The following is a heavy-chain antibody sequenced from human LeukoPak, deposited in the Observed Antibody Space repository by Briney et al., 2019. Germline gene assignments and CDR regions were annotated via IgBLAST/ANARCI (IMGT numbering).Heavy chain of an antibody. CDR1: GFIFSSYV. V-gene: IGHV3-53*01. CDR3: ARGGFSSSWRFDY. J-gene: IGHJ4*02. D-gene: IGHD6-13*01. CDR2: IYSGGTT. Sequence: GGSLRLSCEASGFIFSSYVMGWVRQAPGKGLEWVSVIYSGGTTYYADSVKGRFTISRDNSKNTLYLQMNTLRAEDTAVYYCARGGFSSSWRFDYWGQGTLVTVSS.